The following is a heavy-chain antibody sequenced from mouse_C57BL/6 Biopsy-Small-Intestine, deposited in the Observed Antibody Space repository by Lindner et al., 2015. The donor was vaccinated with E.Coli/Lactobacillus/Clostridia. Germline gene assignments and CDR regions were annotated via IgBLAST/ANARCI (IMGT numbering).Heavy chain of an antibody. CDR2: ILPGNDKT. J-gene: IGHJ4*01. CDR3: ARKFSYVMDH. Sequence: QLQESGGEVMKPGASVKLSCKATGYTFTGYWIEWVKQRPGHGLEWIGEILPGNDKTDYNEKFRGKATFTGDTSSNTVYMQLSSLTTEDSAIYYCARKFSYVMDHWGQGTSVTVSS. CDR1: GYTFTGYW. V-gene: IGHV1-9*01.